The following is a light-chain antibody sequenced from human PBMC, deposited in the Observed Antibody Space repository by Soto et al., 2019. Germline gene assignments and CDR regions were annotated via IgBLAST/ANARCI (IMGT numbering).Light chain of an antibody. Sequence: QSALTQPASVSGSPGQSITIXCTGTSSDVGGYNYVSWYQQHPGKAPKLMIFDVTNRPSEISNRFSGSKSGNTASLTISGLQADDEADYYCSSYTSSSTVIFGGGTKLTVL. CDR1: SSDVGGYNY. CDR2: DVT. V-gene: IGLV2-14*03. J-gene: IGLJ2*01. CDR3: SSYTSSSTVI.